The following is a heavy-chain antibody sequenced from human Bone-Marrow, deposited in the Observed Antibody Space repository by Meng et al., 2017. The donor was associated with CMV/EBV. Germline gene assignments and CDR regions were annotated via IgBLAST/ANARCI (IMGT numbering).Heavy chain of an antibody. CDR1: GYTFTSYD. D-gene: IGHD6-19*01. CDR3: ATILGYSSGWDY. Sequence: ASVKVSCKASGYTFTSYDINWVRQATGQGLEWMGWMNPNSGNTDYAQKFQGRVTITRNTSISTAYMELSRLRSDDTAVYYCATILGYSSGWDYWGQGTLVTVSS. CDR2: MNPNSGNT. V-gene: IGHV1-8*03. J-gene: IGHJ4*02.